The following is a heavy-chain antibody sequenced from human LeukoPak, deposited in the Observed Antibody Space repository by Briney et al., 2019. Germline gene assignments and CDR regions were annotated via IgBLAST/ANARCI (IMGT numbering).Heavy chain of an antibody. Sequence: SQTLSLTCAISGDTVSSNTAAWNWIRQSPSRGLEWLGRTYYRSKWYNDYAVSVKSRITINPDTSKNQFSLQLNSVTPEDTAVYYCARAEGSAAGIDWFDPWGQGTLVTVSS. CDR3: ARAEGSAAGIDWFDP. CDR2: TYYRSKWYN. D-gene: IGHD6-13*01. V-gene: IGHV6-1*01. J-gene: IGHJ5*02. CDR1: GDTVSSNTAA.